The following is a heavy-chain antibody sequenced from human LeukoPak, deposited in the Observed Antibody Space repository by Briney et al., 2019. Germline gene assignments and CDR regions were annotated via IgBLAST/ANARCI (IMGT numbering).Heavy chain of an antibody. CDR3: ARGGRNKYTSGDFAY. V-gene: IGHV4-34*01. CDR1: GGSLSGFF. D-gene: IGHD3-3*01. J-gene: IGHJ4*02. Sequence: PSETLSLTCAVSGGSLSGFFWSWIRQPPGKGLEWIGEVNHSGASNYKPSLKSRVTISVDTSRTQLSLMLTSVTAADTALYYCARGGRNKYTSGDFAYWGQGILVSVSP. CDR2: VNHSGAS.